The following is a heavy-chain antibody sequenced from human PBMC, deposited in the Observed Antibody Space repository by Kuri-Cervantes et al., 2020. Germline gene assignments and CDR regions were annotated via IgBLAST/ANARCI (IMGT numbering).Heavy chain of an antibody. V-gene: IGHV3-30*03. J-gene: IGHJ4*02. CDR2: ISYDGSNK. CDR1: GFTFSSYG. CDR3: AIILTAYSSGWFDY. Sequence: GESLKISCAASGFTFSSYGMHWVRQAPGKGLEWVAVISYDGSNKYYADSVKGRFTISRDNSKNTLYLQMNSLRAEDTAVYYCAIILTAYSSGWFDYWGQGTLVTVSS. D-gene: IGHD6-19*01.